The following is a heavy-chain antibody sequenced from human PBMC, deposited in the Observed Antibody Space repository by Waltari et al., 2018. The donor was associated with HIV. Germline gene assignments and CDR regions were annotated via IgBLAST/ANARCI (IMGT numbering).Heavy chain of an antibody. CDR3: TKDPVTAVGNINWFDP. CDR2: ISGRGDNI. J-gene: IGHJ5*02. Sequence: EVQLLESGGGLVQPGGSLRLSCRASGFSFSIYAMNWVRQAPGKGLGWVSCISGRGDNIYYADSVKGRFTISRDNSKNNVFLQMKGLRPEDTAFYYCTKDPVTAVGNINWFDPWGQGTLVTVSS. D-gene: IGHD6-13*01. V-gene: IGHV3-23*01. CDR1: GFSFSIYA.